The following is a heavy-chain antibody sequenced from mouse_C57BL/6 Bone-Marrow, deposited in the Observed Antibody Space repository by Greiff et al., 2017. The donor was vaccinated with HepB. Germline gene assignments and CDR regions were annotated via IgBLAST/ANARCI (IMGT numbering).Heavy chain of an antibody. V-gene: IGHV5-2*01. CDR2: INSDGGST. CDR3: ASSYDYDVPLYFDY. J-gene: IGHJ2*01. CDR1: EYEFPSHD. D-gene: IGHD2-4*01. Sequence: EVNLVESGGGLVQPGESLKLSCESNEYEFPSHDMSWVRKTPEKRLELVAAINSDGGSTYYPDTMERRFIISRDNTKKTLYLQMSSLRSEDTALYYCASSYDYDVPLYFDYWGQGTTLTVSS.